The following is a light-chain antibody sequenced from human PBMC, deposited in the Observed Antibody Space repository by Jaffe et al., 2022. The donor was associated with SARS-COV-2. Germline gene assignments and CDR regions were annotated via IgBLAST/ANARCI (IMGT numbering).Light chain of an antibody. CDR3: QQYYSYPIYT. Sequence: AIRMTQSPSSVSASTGDRVTITCRASQRINTYLAWYQQKPGKAPKLLIYAASSLQNGVPSRFSGSGSGTDFTLTISSLQSEDFATYYCQQYYSYPIYTFGQGTKLEIK. J-gene: IGKJ2*01. V-gene: IGKV1-8*01. CDR2: AAS. CDR1: QRINTY.